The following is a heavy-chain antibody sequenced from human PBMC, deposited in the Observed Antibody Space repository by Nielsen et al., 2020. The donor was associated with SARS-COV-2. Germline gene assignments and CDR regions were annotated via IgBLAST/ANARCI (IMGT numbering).Heavy chain of an antibody. Sequence: ASVKVSCKASGYTFTSYAMNWVRQAPGQGLEWMGWINTNTGNPTYAQGFTGRFVFSLDTSVSTAYLQISSLKAEDTAVYYCARGHGFDFWSGYYAGTDYYYYGMDVWGQGTTVTVSS. CDR2: INTNTGNP. J-gene: IGHJ6*02. D-gene: IGHD3-3*01. CDR1: GYTFTSYA. CDR3: ARGHGFDFWSGYYAGTDYYYYGMDV. V-gene: IGHV7-4-1*02.